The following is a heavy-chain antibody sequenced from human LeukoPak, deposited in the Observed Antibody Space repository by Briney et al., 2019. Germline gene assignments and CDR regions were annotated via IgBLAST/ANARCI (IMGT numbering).Heavy chain of an antibody. J-gene: IGHJ4*02. V-gene: IGHV4-34*01. Sequence: PSETLSLTCAVYGGSLSSYYCSWIRQPPGKGLEWIGHITHSGSTNYNPSLKNRVTVSVDASTNQFSLRLSSVTAADTAVYYCTYTGWYKVPDYWGQGTLVTVSS. CDR2: ITHSGST. D-gene: IGHD6-19*01. CDR1: GGSLSSYY. CDR3: TYTGWYKVPDY.